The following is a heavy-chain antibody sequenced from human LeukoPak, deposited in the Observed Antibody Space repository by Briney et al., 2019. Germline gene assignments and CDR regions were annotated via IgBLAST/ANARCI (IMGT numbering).Heavy chain of an antibody. V-gene: IGHV1-2*02. CDR3: ARGDYCSGGSCYVADY. D-gene: IGHD2-15*01. J-gene: IGHJ4*02. Sequence: ASVKVSCKASGYTFTGYYMHWVRQAPGQGLEWMGWINPNSGGTNYAQKFQGRVTITADKSTSTAYMELSSLRSEDTAVYYCARGDYCSGGSCYVADYWGQGTLVTVSS. CDR2: INPNSGGT. CDR1: GYTFTGYY.